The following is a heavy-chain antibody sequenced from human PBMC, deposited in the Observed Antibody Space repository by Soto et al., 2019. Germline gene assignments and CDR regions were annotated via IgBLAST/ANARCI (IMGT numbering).Heavy chain of an antibody. D-gene: IGHD2-15*01. Sequence: PLETLSLTCTVSGGSISSGRYYWGWIRQPPGKGLEWIGSIYYSGSTYSNPSPKSRVTTSVDASKNRFSLRLSSVTAADTAVYYCARHSDCSGGSCYSEYFAVGNWFDPWGQGTLVTVSS. J-gene: IGHJ5*02. CDR1: GGSISSGRYY. V-gene: IGHV4-39*01. CDR2: IYYSGST. CDR3: ARHSDCSGGSCYSEYFAVGNWFDP.